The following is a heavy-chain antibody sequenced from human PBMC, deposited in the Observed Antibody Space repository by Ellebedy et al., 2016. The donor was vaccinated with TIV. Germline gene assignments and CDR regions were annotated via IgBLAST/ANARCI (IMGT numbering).Heavy chain of an antibody. D-gene: IGHD1-26*01. CDR3: ARHVGWELPYFDY. J-gene: IGHJ4*02. CDR1: GGSIRNSGYS. Sequence: SETLSLTCAVSGGSIRNSGYSWSWIRQPPGKGLESIGNIYQSGTTKYNPSLNSRVTIAVDKSKNQFSLKLSYVTAADTAVYYCARHVGWELPYFDYWGQGTLVTVSS. CDR2: IYQSGTT. V-gene: IGHV4-30-2*03.